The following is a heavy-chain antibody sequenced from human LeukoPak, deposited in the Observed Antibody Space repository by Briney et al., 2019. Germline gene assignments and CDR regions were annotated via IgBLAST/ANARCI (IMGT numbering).Heavy chain of an antibody. V-gene: IGHV3-48*03. CDR3: ARTFDS. J-gene: IGHJ3*01. Sequence: GGSLRLSSAGSGFIFSNYEMNWVRQAPGKGLEWVSYISSSGSTIYYADAVKGRFTFSRDNAKNSLYLQMNSLRAEDTAVYYCARTFDSWGQGTMVTVSS. CDR2: ISSSGSTI. CDR1: GFIFSNYE.